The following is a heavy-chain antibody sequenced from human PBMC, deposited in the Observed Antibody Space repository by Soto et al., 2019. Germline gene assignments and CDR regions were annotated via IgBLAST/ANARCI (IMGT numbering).Heavy chain of an antibody. D-gene: IGHD2-8*02. Sequence: SVKVSFKASCDIFTSYGISWVRQAPGQGREWMGWISAYNGNTNNAQKLQGRVTMTTDTSTSTAYMEQRSLRTDDTAVYYCARDPTSRAGGWFDYWGQGTLVTVSS. CDR3: ARDPTSRAGGWFDY. CDR2: ISAYNGNT. J-gene: IGHJ4*02. V-gene: IGHV1-18*04. CDR1: CDIFTSYG.